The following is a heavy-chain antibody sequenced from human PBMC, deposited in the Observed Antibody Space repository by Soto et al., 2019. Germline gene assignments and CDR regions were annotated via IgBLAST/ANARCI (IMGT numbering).Heavy chain of an antibody. CDR2: IKQDGSEK. CDR1: GLTFTTYW. Sequence: GGSLRLSCVASGLTFTTYWMTWVRQAPGKGLEWVANIKQDGSEKYYVDSVKGRFTISRDDAENSLYLQMNNLRAEDTAVYYSTRNRGKLDTLGKGT. V-gene: IGHV3-7*01. J-gene: IGHJ5*02. CDR3: TRNRGKLDT.